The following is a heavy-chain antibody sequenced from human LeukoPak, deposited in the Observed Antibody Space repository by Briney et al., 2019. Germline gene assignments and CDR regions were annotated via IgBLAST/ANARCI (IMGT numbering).Heavy chain of an antibody. CDR1: GFTFSISW. Sequence: PGGSLRLSYAASGFTFSISWMHRVRQAPGKGLVWVSRIYVDGSSTAYADSVKGRFALSKDNAKNTLYLQMNSLRAEDTAVYYCARALGYYDSSGNSNKGGSYYRGQGTLVTV. CDR3: ARALGYYDSSGNSNKGGSYY. D-gene: IGHD3-22*01. J-gene: IGHJ4*02. V-gene: IGHV3-74*01. CDR2: IYVDGSST.